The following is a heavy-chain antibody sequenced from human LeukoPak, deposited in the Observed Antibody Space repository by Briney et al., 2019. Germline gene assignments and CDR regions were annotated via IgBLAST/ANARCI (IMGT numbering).Heavy chain of an antibody. CDR1: GVTLSSNY. V-gene: IGHV3-11*01. J-gene: IGHJ4*02. CDR3: AREGGAYHLDY. D-gene: IGHD1-26*01. Sequence: GGSLSLSRAVSGVTLSSNYTRCIRQAPGKGLEWSSYISSRNITMYYADSVKGRFTISKANAKNSLYLQMNSLRAEDTAVYYCAREGGAYHLDYWGPGALVTVSS. CDR2: ISSRNITM.